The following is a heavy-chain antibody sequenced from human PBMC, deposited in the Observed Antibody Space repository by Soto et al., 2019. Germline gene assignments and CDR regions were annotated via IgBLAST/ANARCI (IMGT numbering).Heavy chain of an antibody. CDR2: IIPILGIA. J-gene: IGHJ6*03. D-gene: IGHD2-2*01. CDR1: VCTFSSYT. Sequence: NVSCTGSVCTFSSYTISRVRQAPGQGLEWMGRIIPILGIANYAQKFQGRVTITADKSTSTAYMELSSLRSEDTAVYYCARGGDIVVVPAQAYYYYYMDVWGKGTTVTVSS. V-gene: IGHV1-69*02. CDR3: ARGGDIVVVPAQAYYYYYMDV.